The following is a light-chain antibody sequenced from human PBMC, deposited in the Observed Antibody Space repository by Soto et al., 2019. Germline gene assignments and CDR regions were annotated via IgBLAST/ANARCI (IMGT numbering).Light chain of an antibody. CDR2: GAS. Sequence: EIVLTQSPGTLSLSPGERATLSCRASQSVSSSYLAWYQQRPGQAPRLLIYGASSRATGIPDRFSGSGSGTDFTLTSSRLEPEDCAVYYCQQYGSSPLFGPGTKVDIK. CDR3: QQYGSSPL. CDR1: QSVSSSY. J-gene: IGKJ3*01. V-gene: IGKV3-20*01.